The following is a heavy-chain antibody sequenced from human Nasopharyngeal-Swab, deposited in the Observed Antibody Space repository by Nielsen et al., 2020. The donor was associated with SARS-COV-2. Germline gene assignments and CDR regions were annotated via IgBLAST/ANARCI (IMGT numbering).Heavy chain of an antibody. CDR3: ARRAMIGPLGSFDI. Sequence: SETLSLTCTVSGGSISSGDYYWSWIRQPLGKGLEWIGYIYYSGSTYYNPSLKSRVTISVDTSKNQFSLKLSSVTAADTAVYYCARRAMIGPLGSFDIWGQGTMVTVSS. CDR2: IYYSGST. V-gene: IGHV4-30-4*01. D-gene: IGHD3-22*01. J-gene: IGHJ3*02. CDR1: GGSISSGDYY.